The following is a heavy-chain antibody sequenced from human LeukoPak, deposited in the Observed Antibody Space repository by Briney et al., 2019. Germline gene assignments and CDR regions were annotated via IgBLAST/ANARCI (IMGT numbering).Heavy chain of an antibody. CDR2: ISYDGSNK. V-gene: IGHV3-30*04. D-gene: IGHD5-18*01. Sequence: GGSLRLSCAASGFTFSSYAMHWVRQAPGKGLEWVAVISYDGSNKYYADSVKGRFTISRDISKNTLYLQMNSLRGEDTAVYHCATHRGYSFACFNYWGQGTLVIVSS. J-gene: IGHJ4*02. CDR1: GFTFSSYA. CDR3: ATHRGYSFACFNY.